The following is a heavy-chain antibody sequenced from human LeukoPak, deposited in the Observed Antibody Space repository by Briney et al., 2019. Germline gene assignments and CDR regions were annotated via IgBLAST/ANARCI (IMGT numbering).Heavy chain of an antibody. D-gene: IGHD3-10*01. CDR3: ARLSESGAL. Sequence: NPSETLSLTCAVYGXSFSGYYWSWIRQPPGKGLEWIGEINHSGSTNYNPSLKSRVTISVDTSKNQFSLKLSSMTAADTAVYYCARLSESGALWGQGTLVTVSS. V-gene: IGHV4-34*01. CDR1: GXSFSGYY. CDR2: INHSGST. J-gene: IGHJ4*02.